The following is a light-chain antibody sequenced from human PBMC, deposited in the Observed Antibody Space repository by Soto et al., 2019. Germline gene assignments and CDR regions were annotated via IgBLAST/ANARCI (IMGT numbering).Light chain of an antibody. J-gene: IGLJ1*01. CDR3: SSYTRSGTYV. Sequence: QSVLTQPPSVSGAPGQRVTISCTGSSSNIGAGSDVHWYQQLPGTAPKLLIYVNDRRPSGVPDRFSGSKSGTSASLAITGLQAEDAADYYCSSYTRSGTYVFGTGTKVTVL. V-gene: IGLV1-40*01. CDR1: SSNIGAGSD. CDR2: VND.